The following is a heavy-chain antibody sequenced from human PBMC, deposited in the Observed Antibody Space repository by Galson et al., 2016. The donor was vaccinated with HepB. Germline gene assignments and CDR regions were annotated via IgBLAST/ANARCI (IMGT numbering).Heavy chain of an antibody. Sequence: SVKVSCKAYGYSFTTYGFTWVRQAPGQGLEWMGSIGASSGNTHSAQKFQDRVTLTRNTFTTTVYLEMRSLRIDDTAVYSCAAHSATSPWGRQALGYWGQGTLITVSS. CDR1: GYSFTTYG. J-gene: IGHJ4*02. V-gene: IGHV1-18*01. CDR3: AAHSATSPWGRQALGY. D-gene: IGHD2/OR15-2a*01. CDR2: IGASSGNT.